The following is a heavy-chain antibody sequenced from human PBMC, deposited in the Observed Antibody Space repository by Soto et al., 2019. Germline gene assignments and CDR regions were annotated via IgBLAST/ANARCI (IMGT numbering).Heavy chain of an antibody. CDR3: AKGREQQLVRIGMDV. CDR1: GFTFSSYG. V-gene: IGHV3-30*18. Sequence: QVQLVESGGGVVQPGRSLILSCAASGFTFSSYGTHWVRQAPGKGLEWVAVISFVGINKYYADSVKGRFTISRDNSKNTLYLQMDSLRAEDTAVYYCAKGREQQLVRIGMDVWGQGTTVTVCS. J-gene: IGHJ6*02. D-gene: IGHD6-13*01. CDR2: ISFVGINK.